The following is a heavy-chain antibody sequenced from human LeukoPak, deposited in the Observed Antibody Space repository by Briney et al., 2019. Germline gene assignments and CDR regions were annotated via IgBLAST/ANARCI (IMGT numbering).Heavy chain of an antibody. CDR2: ISAYNGNT. D-gene: IGHD3-3*01. V-gene: IGHV1-18*04. J-gene: IGHJ4*02. Sequence: ASVKVSCKASGYTFTGYYMHWVRQAPGQGLEWMGWISAYNGNTNYAQKLQGRVTMTTDTSTSTAYMELRSLRSDDTAVYYCARNRFRTLDYWGQGTLVTVSS. CDR1: GYTFTGYY. CDR3: ARNRFRTLDY.